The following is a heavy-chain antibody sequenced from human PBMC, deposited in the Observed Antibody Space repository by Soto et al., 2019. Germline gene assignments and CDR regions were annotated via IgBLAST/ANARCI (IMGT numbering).Heavy chain of an antibody. Sequence: GGSLRFSCAASGFTFSSYGMHWVRQAPGKGLEWVAAISYDGSNKYYVDSVKGRFTISRDNSKNTLYVQMNSLRAEDTAVYYCAKDLYSGTSHPDYWGQGTLVTVSS. CDR3: AKDLYSGTSHPDY. V-gene: IGHV3-30*18. D-gene: IGHD1-26*01. CDR2: ISYDGSNK. J-gene: IGHJ4*02. CDR1: GFTFSSYG.